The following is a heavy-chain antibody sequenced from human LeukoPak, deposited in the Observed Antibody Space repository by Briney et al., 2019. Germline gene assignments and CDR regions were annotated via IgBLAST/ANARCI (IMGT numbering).Heavy chain of an antibody. Sequence: ASVKVSCKASGGTFSSYAISWVRQAAGQGLECMGWISGYSGDTNYAQNFQGRVTMTTDTSTSTAYMELRSLRSDDTAVYYCARDLAYCGGDCYEDAFDIWGQGTMVTVSS. CDR1: GGTFSSYA. CDR2: ISGYSGDT. CDR3: ARDLAYCGGDCYEDAFDI. V-gene: IGHV1-18*01. J-gene: IGHJ3*02. D-gene: IGHD2-21*02.